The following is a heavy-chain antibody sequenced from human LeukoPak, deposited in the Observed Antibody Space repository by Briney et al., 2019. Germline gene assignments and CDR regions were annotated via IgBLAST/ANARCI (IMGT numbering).Heavy chain of an antibody. CDR1: GFTFSSYS. V-gene: IGHV3-48*04. CDR2: ISSSGSTI. J-gene: IGHJ6*02. Sequence: GGSLRLSCAASGFTFSSYSMNWVRQAPGKGLEWVSYISSSGSTIYYADSVKGRFTISRDNAKNSLYLQMNSLRAEDTAVYYCARDIVVVPAAPGYYYYYYGMDVWGQGTTVTVSS. CDR3: ARDIVVVPAAPGYYYYYYGMDV. D-gene: IGHD2-2*01.